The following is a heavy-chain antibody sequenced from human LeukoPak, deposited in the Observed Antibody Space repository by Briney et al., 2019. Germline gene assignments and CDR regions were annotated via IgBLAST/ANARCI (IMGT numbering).Heavy chain of an antibody. V-gene: IGHV3-23*01. J-gene: IGHJ4*02. Sequence: PGGSLRLSCAASGSTFSSYAMSWVRQAPGKGLEWVSAISGSGGSTYYADSVKGRFTIPRDNSKNTLYLQMNCLRAEDTAVYYCAKTFYGDYGDYWGQGTLVTVS. CDR1: GSTFSSYA. CDR2: ISGSGGST. CDR3: AKTFYGDYGDY. D-gene: IGHD4-17*01.